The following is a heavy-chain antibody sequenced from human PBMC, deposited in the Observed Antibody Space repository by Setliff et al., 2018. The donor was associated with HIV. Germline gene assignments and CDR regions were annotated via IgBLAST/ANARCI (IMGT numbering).Heavy chain of an antibody. J-gene: IGHJ6*02. D-gene: IGHD3-3*01. CDR3: ARFGNFWPYGMDV. Sequence: GASVKVSCKASGYTFTDYEIAWVRQAPGQGLEWMGWISAYNDNANYVQELQGRVTMTTDTSTSTAYMELRSLRFDDTAVYFCARFGNFWPYGMDVWGQGTTVTVSS. V-gene: IGHV1-18*01. CDR2: ISAYNDNA. CDR1: GYTFTDYE.